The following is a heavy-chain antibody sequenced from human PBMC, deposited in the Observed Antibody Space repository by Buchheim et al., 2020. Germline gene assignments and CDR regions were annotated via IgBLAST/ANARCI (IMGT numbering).Heavy chain of an antibody. V-gene: IGHV3-74*01. CDR2: ISPDGSNS. J-gene: IGHJ4*02. Sequence: EVQLVESGGGLVQSGGSLRLSCAASGFTFSSHWMHWVRPAPGKGLVWVSRISPDGSNSDYADSVRGRFTISRDHAKNTLYLQVNSLRAEDTAVYYCARDLHFGGQGTL. D-gene: IGHD3-3*02. CDR1: GFTFSSHW. CDR3: ARDLHF.